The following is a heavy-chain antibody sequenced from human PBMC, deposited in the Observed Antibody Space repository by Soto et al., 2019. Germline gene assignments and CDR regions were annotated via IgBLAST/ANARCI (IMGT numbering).Heavy chain of an antibody. CDR1: GGSISSSSYY. CDR3: AIKWDYYNRSGYTLSAP. Sequence: SETLSLTCTVSGGSISSSSYYWGWIRQPPGKGLEWIGSIYYSGSTYYNPSLKSRVTISVDTSKNQFSLKLSSVTAADTAVYYFAIKWDYYNRSGYTLSAPWGKGTLVPVSS. V-gene: IGHV4-39*01. CDR2: IYYSGST. J-gene: IGHJ5*02. D-gene: IGHD3-22*01.